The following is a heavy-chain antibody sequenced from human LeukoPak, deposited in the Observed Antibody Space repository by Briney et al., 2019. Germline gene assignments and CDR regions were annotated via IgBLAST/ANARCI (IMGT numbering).Heavy chain of an antibody. CDR3: ARVGYYYDTSGSRRLSGMDV. CDR2: IYYSGST. Sequence: SETLSLTCPVAGGSISNYFWSWSRQPPGKGLEWIGYIYYSGSTNYNPSLKSRVTISVDTSKNQFSLKLSSVTAADTAVYYCARVGYYYDTSGSRRLSGMDVWGQGTTVTVSS. J-gene: IGHJ6*02. V-gene: IGHV4-59*01. CDR1: GGSISNYF. D-gene: IGHD3-22*01.